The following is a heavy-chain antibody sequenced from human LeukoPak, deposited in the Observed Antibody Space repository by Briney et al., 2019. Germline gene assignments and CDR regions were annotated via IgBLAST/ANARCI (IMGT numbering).Heavy chain of an antibody. CDR1: GGSISSYY. J-gene: IGHJ4*02. V-gene: IGHV4-59*01. Sequence: SETLSLTCTVSGGSISSYYWSWTRQPPGKGLEWIGYIYYSGSTKYNPSLKSRVTISVDTSKNQFSLRLSSVTAADPAVYYCARACDSSGYLVPLDYWGQGTLVTVSS. D-gene: IGHD3-22*01. CDR2: IYYSGST. CDR3: ARACDSSGYLVPLDY.